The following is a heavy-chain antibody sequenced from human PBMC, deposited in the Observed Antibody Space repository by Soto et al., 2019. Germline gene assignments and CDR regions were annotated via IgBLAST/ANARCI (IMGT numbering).Heavy chain of an antibody. J-gene: IGHJ5*02. V-gene: IGHV3-11*06. CDR2: ISSSSSYT. Sequence: PGGSLRLSCAASGFTFSDYYMSWIRQAPGKGLGWVSYISSSSSYTNYADSVKGRFTISRDNAKNSLYLQMNSLRAEDTAVYYCARTVVPSNWFDPWGQGTLVTVSS. CDR3: ARTVVPSNWFDP. CDR1: GFTFSDYY. D-gene: IGHD2-2*01.